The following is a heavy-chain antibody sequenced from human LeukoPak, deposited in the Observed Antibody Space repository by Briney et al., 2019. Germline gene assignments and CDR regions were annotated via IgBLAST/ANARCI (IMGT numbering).Heavy chain of an antibody. CDR3: ARHGQYDYVRESYRPIDL. Sequence: SETLSLTCTVSGGSIVSSSYYWGWIRQPPGKGLEWIGSIYYSGSTYYNPSLKSRVTISIDTSKNQFSLKLSSVTAADTAVYSCARHGQYDYVRESYRPIDLWGQGTLVTVSS. CDR1: GGSIVSSSYY. V-gene: IGHV4-39*01. CDR2: IYYSGST. D-gene: IGHD3-16*02. J-gene: IGHJ5*02.